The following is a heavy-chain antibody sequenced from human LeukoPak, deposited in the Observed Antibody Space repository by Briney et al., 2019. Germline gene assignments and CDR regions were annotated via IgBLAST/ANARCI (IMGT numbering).Heavy chain of an antibody. Sequence: ASVKLSCKASGYTVRQYSISWVRQVPGKGFEWMGWVSPSHTTRVYAQEFQGRVTMTADTNTNTVSMELRSLRFDDTAVYFCARDYILPLETDNGDGFAIWGQGTVVTVSS. CDR2: VSPSHTTR. CDR3: ARDYILPLETDNGDGFAI. D-gene: IGHD3-3*02. V-gene: IGHV1-18*01. J-gene: IGHJ3*02. CDR1: GYTVRQYS.